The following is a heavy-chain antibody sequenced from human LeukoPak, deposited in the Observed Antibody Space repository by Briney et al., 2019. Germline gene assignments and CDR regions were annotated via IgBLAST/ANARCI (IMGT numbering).Heavy chain of an antibody. CDR1: GFTFSSYS. J-gene: IGHJ3*02. V-gene: IGHV3-48*02. CDR2: ISSSSSII. CDR3: ARDGDSSGYYAAFDI. Sequence: GGSLRLSCAGSGFTFSSYSMNWVRQAPGKGLEWLSYISSSSSIIYYADSVKGRFTISRDNAKNSLYLQMNSLRDEDTAVYYCARDGDSSGYYAAFDIWGQGTMVTVSS. D-gene: IGHD3-22*01.